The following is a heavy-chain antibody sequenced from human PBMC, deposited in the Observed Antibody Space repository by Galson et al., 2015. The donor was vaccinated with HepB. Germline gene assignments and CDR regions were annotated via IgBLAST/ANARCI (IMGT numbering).Heavy chain of an antibody. V-gene: IGHV5-51*01. D-gene: IGHD7-27*01. J-gene: IGHJ2*01. CDR1: GYGFTSYW. CDR3: ARRTGDRDWYFDL. Sequence: QSGAEVKEPGESLKISCKGSGYGFTSYWIGWVRQMPGKGLEWMGIIYPGDSDTRYSPSFQGQVTISADKSISTAYLQWSSLKASGTAMYYCARRTGDRDWYFDLWGRGTLVTVSS. CDR2: IYPGDSDT.